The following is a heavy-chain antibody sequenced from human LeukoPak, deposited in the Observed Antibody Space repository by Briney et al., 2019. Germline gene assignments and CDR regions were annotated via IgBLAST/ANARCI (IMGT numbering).Heavy chain of an antibody. CDR1: GFTFGDYA. V-gene: IGHV3-49*03. CDR2: IRSKAYGGTT. J-gene: IGHJ4*02. D-gene: IGHD3-22*01. Sequence: GGSLRLSCTASGFTFGDYAMSWFRQAPGKGLEWVGFIRSKAYGGTTEYAASVKGRFTISRDDSKSIAYLQMNSLKTEDTAVYYCTRADYYYDSSGYFHFDYWGQGTLVTVSS. CDR3: TRADYYYDSSGYFHFDY.